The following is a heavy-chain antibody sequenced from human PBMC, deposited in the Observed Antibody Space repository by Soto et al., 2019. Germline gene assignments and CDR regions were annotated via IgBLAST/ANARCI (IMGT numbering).Heavy chain of an antibody. V-gene: IGHV4-30-2*01. CDR3: ARGCSGSCYLGFDY. Sequence: SETLSLTCAVSGGSISSGGYSWSWIRQPPGKGLEWIGYIYHSGSTYYNPSLKSRVTISVDRSKNQFSLKLSSVTAADTAVYYCARGCSGSCYLGFDYWGQGTLVTVSS. CDR1: GGSISSGGYS. J-gene: IGHJ4*02. D-gene: IGHD2-15*01. CDR2: IYHSGST.